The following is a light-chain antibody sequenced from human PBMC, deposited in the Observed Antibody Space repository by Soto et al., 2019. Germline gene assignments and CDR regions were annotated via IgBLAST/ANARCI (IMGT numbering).Light chain of an antibody. CDR2: GTS. CDR3: QQYGSSLYT. Sequence: EIVLTQSPGTLSLSPGERATLSCRASQSVSSSYLAWYQQKPGQAPRLLIYGTSSRATGIPDRFSGSGSGTDFTLTISRLEPEDSAMYYCQQYGSSLYTFGQGTNLEIK. CDR1: QSVSSSY. J-gene: IGKJ2*01. V-gene: IGKV3-20*01.